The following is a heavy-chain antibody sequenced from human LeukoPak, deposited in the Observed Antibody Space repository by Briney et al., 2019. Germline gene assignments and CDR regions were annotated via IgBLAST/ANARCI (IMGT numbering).Heavy chain of an antibody. J-gene: IGHJ5*02. V-gene: IGHV1-2*02. CDR2: INPNSGGT. CDR1: GYTFTGYY. CDR3: ARDYCSSTSCYGRSWFDP. Sequence: ASVKVSCKASGYTFTGYYIHWVRQAPGQGLEWMGWINPNSGGTNYAQKFQGRVTMTRDTSISTAYMELSSLISDDTAVYYCARDYCSSTSCYGRSWFDPWGQGTLVTVSS. D-gene: IGHD2-2*01.